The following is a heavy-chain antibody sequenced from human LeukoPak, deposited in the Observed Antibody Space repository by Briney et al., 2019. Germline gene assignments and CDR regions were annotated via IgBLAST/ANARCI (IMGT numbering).Heavy chain of an antibody. CDR2: IYYSGST. Sequence: SETLSLTCTVSGCSISSYYWSWIRQPPGKGLEWIGYIYYSGSTNYNPSLKSRVTISVDTSKNQFSLKLSSVTAADTAVYYCARDRLRYCSSTSCIDAFDIWGQGTMVTVSS. V-gene: IGHV4-59*01. CDR1: GCSISSYY. CDR3: ARDRLRYCSSTSCIDAFDI. D-gene: IGHD2-2*01. J-gene: IGHJ3*02.